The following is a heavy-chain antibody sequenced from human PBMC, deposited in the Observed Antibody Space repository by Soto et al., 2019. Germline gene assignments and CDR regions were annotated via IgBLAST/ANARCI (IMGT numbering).Heavy chain of an antibody. J-gene: IGHJ4*02. Sequence: EVQLVESGGGLVQPGGSLKLSCAASGFTFSGSAMHWVRQASGKGLEWVGRIRSKGDNYATSYAASVKGRFTISIDDSKNTAYLQMDSLKTDDTAVYYCTERGKYDNRVFDYWSQGTLVTVSS. D-gene: IGHD3-22*01. CDR3: TERGKYDNRVFDY. V-gene: IGHV3-73*01. CDR1: GFTFSGSA. CDR2: IRSKGDNYAT.